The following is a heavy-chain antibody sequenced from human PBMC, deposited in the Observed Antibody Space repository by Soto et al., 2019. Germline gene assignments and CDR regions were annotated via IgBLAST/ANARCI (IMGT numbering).Heavy chain of an antibody. J-gene: IGHJ4*02. V-gene: IGHV1-24*01. CDR1: GYTLTELS. Sequence: ASVKVSCKVSGYTLTELSMHWVRQAPGKGLEWMGGFDPEDGETIYAQKFQGRVTMTEDTSTDTAYMELSSLRSEDTAVYYCATRTRLWYYFDYWGQGTLVTVS. CDR3: ATRTRLWYYFDY. CDR2: FDPEDGET. D-gene: IGHD2-8*02.